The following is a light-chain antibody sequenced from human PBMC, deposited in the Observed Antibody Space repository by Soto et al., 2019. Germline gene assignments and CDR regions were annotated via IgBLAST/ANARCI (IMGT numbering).Light chain of an antibody. CDR2: EVS. J-gene: IGLJ1*01. Sequence: QSVLAQPPSASGSPGQSVTISCTGTSSDVGGYNYVSWYQQHPGKAPKLMIYEVSKWPSGVPDRLSGSKSGNTASLTVSGLQAEDEADYYCSSYAGSNNLVFGTGTKVTVL. CDR3: SSYAGSNNLV. CDR1: SSDVGGYNY. V-gene: IGLV2-8*01.